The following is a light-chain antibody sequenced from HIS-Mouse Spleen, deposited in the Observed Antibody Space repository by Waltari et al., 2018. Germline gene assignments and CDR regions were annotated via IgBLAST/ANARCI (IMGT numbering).Light chain of an antibody. CDR1: QSISSW. J-gene: IGKJ4*01. CDR2: KAS. Sequence: DIQMTQSPSTLSASVGDIVNITCRASQSISSWLAWYQQKPGKAPKLLIYKASSLESGVPSRFSGSGSGTEFTLTISSLEPEDFAVYYCQQRSNWPTFGGGTKVEIK. CDR3: QQRSNWPT. V-gene: IGKV1-5*03.